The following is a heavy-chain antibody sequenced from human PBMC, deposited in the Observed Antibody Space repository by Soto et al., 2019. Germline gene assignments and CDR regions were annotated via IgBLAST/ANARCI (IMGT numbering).Heavy chain of an antibody. D-gene: IGHD3-10*01. CDR1: GYTFTGYY. CDR2: INPNSGGT. Sequence: ASVKVSCKASGYTFTGYYMHWVRQAPGQGLEWMGWINPNSGGTNYAQKFQGRVTMTRDTSISTAYMELSRLRSDDTAVYYCASFVPRRGVISPTNYWGQGTLVTVSS. CDR3: ASFVPRRGVISPTNY. J-gene: IGHJ4*02. V-gene: IGHV1-2*02.